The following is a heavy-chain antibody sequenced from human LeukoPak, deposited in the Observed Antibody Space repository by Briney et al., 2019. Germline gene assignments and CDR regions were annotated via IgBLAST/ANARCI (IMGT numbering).Heavy chain of an antibody. V-gene: IGHV4-34*01. J-gene: IGHJ3*02. D-gene: IGHD3-22*01. CDR1: GGSISSYY. Sequence: SETLSLTCTVSGGSISSYYWRWIRQPPGKGLEWIGEINHSGSTNYNPSLKSRVTISVDTSKNQFSLKLSSVTAADTAVYYCARHIGITMIVVVIPDAFDIWGQGTMVTVSS. CDR2: INHSGST. CDR3: ARHIGITMIVVVIPDAFDI.